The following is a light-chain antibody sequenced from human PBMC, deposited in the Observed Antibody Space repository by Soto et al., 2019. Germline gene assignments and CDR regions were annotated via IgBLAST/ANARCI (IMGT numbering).Light chain of an antibody. V-gene: IGKV1-39*01. CDR2: SAS. J-gene: IGKJ5*01. CDR1: RTIDTY. CDR3: QQSYSTTSIT. Sequence: DLQLTQSPSSLSASVGDRLTITCRASRTIDTYLNWYQQKPGKAPKLLIYSASSLQSGVPSRFTGSWSRTDLTLTISSLQPEDFATYYCQQSYSTTSITFGQGTRLEIK.